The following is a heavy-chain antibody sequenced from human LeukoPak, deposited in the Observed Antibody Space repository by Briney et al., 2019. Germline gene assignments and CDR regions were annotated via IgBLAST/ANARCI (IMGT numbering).Heavy chain of an antibody. D-gene: IGHD3-3*01. CDR2: ISYGGGNK. CDR3: ARKYYEYYFDY. V-gene: IGHV3-30*03. J-gene: IGHJ4*02. CDR1: GFTFTSYG. Sequence: GSLLLSCAASGFTFTSYGMHWVRQAPGKGLEWVSVISYGGGNKYYADSVKGRFTISRDNSKNTLYLEMNSLRAEDAAVYYCARKYYEYYFDYWGQGTLVTVSS.